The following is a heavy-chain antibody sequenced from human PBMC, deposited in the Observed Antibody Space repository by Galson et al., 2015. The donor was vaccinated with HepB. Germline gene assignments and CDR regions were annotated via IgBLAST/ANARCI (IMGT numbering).Heavy chain of an antibody. Sequence: SLRLSCAASGFTFSSYGMHWVRQAPGKGLEWVAVISYDGSNKYYADSVKGRFTISRDNSKNTLYLQMNSLRAEDTAVYYCAKEGSPYYDFWSGYYGHYYYGMDVWGQGTTVTVPS. CDR2: ISYDGSNK. CDR3: AKEGSPYYDFWSGYYGHYYYGMDV. CDR1: GFTFSSYG. J-gene: IGHJ6*02. V-gene: IGHV3-30*18. D-gene: IGHD3-3*01.